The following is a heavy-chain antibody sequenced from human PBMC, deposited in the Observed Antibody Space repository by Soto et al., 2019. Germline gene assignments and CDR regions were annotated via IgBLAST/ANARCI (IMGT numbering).Heavy chain of an antibody. Sequence: QITLKESGPTLVKPTQTLTLTCTFSGFSLSTSGVGVGWIRQPPGKALEWLALIYWDDDKRYSPSLKSRLTITKDTSKNQVVLTMTNMDPVDTATYYCAHSQPQNYDFWSGYYNMDVWGQGTTVTVSS. J-gene: IGHJ6*02. D-gene: IGHD3-3*01. V-gene: IGHV2-5*02. CDR3: AHSQPQNYDFWSGYYNMDV. CDR2: IYWDDDK. CDR1: GFSLSTSGVG.